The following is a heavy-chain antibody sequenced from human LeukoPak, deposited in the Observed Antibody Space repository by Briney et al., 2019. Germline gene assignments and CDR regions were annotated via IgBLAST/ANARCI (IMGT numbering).Heavy chain of an antibody. D-gene: IGHD2-15*01. Sequence: GRSLRLSCEASRFTFSSYAMHWVRQAPGKGLEWVAVISYDGSNKYYADSVKGRFTISRDNSKNTLYLQMNSLRAEDTAVYYCAREAATEEFDYWGQGTLVTVSS. J-gene: IGHJ4*02. CDR2: ISYDGSNK. CDR3: AREAATEEFDY. V-gene: IGHV3-30*04. CDR1: RFTFSSYA.